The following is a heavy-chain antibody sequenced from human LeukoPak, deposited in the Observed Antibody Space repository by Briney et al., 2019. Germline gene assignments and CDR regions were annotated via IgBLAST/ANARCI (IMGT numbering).Heavy chain of an antibody. CDR3: ARPKGDCSGGSCYSDADWFDP. J-gene: IGHJ5*02. CDR1: GYTFTSYA. V-gene: IGHV7-4-1*02. Sequence: GASVKVSCKASGYTFTSYAMNWVRQAPGQGLEWMGWINTNTGNPTYAQGFTGRFVFSLDTSVSTAYLQISSLKAEDTAVYYCARPKGDCSGGSCYSDADWFDPWGQGTLVTVSS. CDR2: INTNTGNP. D-gene: IGHD2-15*01.